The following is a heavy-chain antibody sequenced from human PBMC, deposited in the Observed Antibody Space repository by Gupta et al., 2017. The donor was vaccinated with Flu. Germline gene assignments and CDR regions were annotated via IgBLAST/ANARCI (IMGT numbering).Heavy chain of an antibody. V-gene: IGHV4-59*01. Sequence: HLQESGPGLVKPSGTLSLTCTVSGDSITTDYWSWIRQAPGKGLDWVGYIFTGGITNYNRSLKGRATISVDTSQNQFSLKLLSVTAADTAVYYCARGVGYSYGHSFDYWSQGTLVTVSS. CDR3: ARGVGYSYGHSFDY. CDR1: GDSITTDY. J-gene: IGHJ4*02. D-gene: IGHD5-18*01. CDR2: IFTGGIT.